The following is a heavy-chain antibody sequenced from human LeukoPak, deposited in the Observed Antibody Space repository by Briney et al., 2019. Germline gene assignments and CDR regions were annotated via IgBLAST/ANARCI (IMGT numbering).Heavy chain of an antibody. Sequence: GGSLRLSCAASGFTFSSYPMSWVRQAPGKGLEWVSAISGSGGSTYYADSVKGRFTISRDNAKNSLYLQMNSLRAEDTAVYYCARDPTYSSSWHYFDYWGQGTLVTVSS. CDR2: ISGSGGST. D-gene: IGHD6-13*01. CDR3: ARDPTYSSSWHYFDY. CDR1: GFTFSSYP. J-gene: IGHJ4*02. V-gene: IGHV3-23*01.